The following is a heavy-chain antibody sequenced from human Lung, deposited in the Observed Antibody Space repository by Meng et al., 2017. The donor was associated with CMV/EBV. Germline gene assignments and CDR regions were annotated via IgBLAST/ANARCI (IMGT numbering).Heavy chain of an antibody. CDR2: IYYSGST. CDR3: ARTNYGDYNWFDP. J-gene: IGHJ5*02. Sequence: QVQLQESGPGLVKPSQTLSLTYTVSGGSISSGGFYWSWIRQHPGKGLEWIGYIYYSGSTYYNPSLRSRVAISIDTSKNQFSLKLTSVTAADTAVYFCARTNYGDYNWFDPWGQGTLVTVSS. V-gene: IGHV4-31*03. CDR1: GGSISSGGFY. D-gene: IGHD4-17*01.